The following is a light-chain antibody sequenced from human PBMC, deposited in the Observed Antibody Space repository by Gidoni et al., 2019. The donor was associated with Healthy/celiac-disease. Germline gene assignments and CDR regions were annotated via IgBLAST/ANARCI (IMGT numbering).Light chain of an antibody. CDR1: QSVSSY. CDR2: DAS. J-gene: IGKJ5*01. V-gene: IGKV3-11*01. CDR3: QQRSNWPPSIT. Sequence: EIVLTQSPATLSLSPGERATLSCRASQSVSSYLAWYQQTPGQAPRLLIYDASNRATGIPARFSGSGSGTDFTLTSSSLEPEDFAVYYCQQRSNWPPSITFGQGTRLEIK.